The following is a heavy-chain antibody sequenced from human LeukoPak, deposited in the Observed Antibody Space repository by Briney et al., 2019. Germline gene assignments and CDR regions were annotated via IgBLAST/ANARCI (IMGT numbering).Heavy chain of an antibody. CDR2: ISAYNGNT. V-gene: IGHV1-18*04. CDR3: AGLVATSWFDP. J-gene: IGHJ5*02. D-gene: IGHD5-12*01. CDR1: GYTFTSYG. Sequence: ASVKVSCKASGYTFTSYGISWVRQAPGQGLEWMGWISAYNGNTNYAQKLQGRVTMTTDTSTSTAYIELRSLRSDDTVVYYCAGLVATSWFDPWGQGTLVTVSS.